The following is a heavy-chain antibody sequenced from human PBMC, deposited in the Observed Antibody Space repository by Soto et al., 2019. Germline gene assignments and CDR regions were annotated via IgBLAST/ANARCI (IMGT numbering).Heavy chain of an antibody. D-gene: IGHD1-26*01. V-gene: IGHV4-39*01. J-gene: IGHJ3*02. Sequence: PSDPLSLTFTPSAGSISTILCHRGWILQPPGQRLEWIASLKYIGTTLYNPYLKSRVTLSVDTSKNQFALKLSSVTAAETAVYYCARHGITGSYYDAFDIWGQGT. CDR1: AGSISTILCH. CDR2: LKYIGTT. CDR3: ARHGITGSYYDAFDI.